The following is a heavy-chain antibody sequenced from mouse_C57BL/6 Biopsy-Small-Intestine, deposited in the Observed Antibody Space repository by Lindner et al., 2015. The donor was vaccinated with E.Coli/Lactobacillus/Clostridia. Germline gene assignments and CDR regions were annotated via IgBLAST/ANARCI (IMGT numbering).Heavy chain of an antibody. CDR1: GYTFSTYV. D-gene: IGHD1-1*02. V-gene: IGHV1-14*01. CDR3: ARGGGGSGPKFLFDY. CDR2: INPGSGGT. Sequence: SVKVSCKASGYTFSTYVMHWVRQAPGQRLEWMGWINPGSGGTHFSQKFQGRVTITRDTPASTAYMELSSLRSEDTAVYYCARGGGGSGPKFLFDYWGQGTLVTVSS. J-gene: IGHJ4*01.